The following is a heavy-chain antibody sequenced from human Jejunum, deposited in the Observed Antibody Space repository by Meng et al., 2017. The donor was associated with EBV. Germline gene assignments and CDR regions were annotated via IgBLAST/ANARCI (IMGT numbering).Heavy chain of an antibody. Sequence: QVQLVKAGAEVKKPGASVKVSCKVSGYSLTELSMHWVRQAPGKGLEWMGGSDPEDGETIYAQKFQGRVTMTEDISTDTAYMELSSLRSEDTAVYYCATAHGFTIFGVAYYFDYWGQGTLVTVSS. J-gene: IGHJ4*02. CDR2: SDPEDGET. CDR1: GYSLTELS. D-gene: IGHD3-3*01. V-gene: IGHV1-24*01. CDR3: ATAHGFTIFGVAYYFDY.